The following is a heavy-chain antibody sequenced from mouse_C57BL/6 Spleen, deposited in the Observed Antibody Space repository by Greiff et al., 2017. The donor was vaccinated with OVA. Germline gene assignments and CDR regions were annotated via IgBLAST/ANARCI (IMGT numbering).Heavy chain of an antibody. V-gene: IGHV1-69*01. CDR2: IDPSDSYT. D-gene: IGHD3-2*02. CDR1: GYTFTSYW. J-gene: IGHJ4*01. Sequence: QVQLKQPGAELVMPGASVKLSCKASGYTFTSYWMHWVKQRPGQGLECIGEIDPSDSYTNYNQKFKGKSTLTVDKSSSTAYMQLSSLTSEDSAVYYCAKRGSSGYAMDYWGQGTSVTVSS. CDR3: AKRGSSGYAMDY.